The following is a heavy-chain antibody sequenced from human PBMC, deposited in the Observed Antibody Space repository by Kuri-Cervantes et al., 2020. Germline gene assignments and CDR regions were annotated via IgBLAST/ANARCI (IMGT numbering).Heavy chain of an antibody. CDR1: GFTFSGYW. J-gene: IGHJ3*02. Sequence: GESLKISCTASGFTFSGYWMHWFRQAPGKGLVWVSRINSDGSSTSYADSVKGRFTISRDNAKNTLYLQMNSLRAEDTAVYYCARVSHYYGSGSSRAFDIWGQGTMVTVSS. V-gene: IGHV3-74*01. CDR2: INSDGSST. D-gene: IGHD3-10*01. CDR3: ARVSHYYGSGSSRAFDI.